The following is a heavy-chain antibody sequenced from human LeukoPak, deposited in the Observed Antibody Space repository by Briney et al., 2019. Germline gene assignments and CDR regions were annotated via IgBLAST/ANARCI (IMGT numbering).Heavy chain of an antibody. V-gene: IGHV1-69*04. J-gene: IGHJ5*02. D-gene: IGHD6-6*01. Sequence: SVKVSCKASGGTFSSYAISWVRQAPGQGLEWMGRIIPILGIANYAQKFQGRVTITADKSTSTAYMKLSSLRSEDTAVYYCARGEAHLAARRNWFDPWGQGTLVTVSS. CDR3: ARGEAHLAARRNWFDP. CDR1: GGTFSSYA. CDR2: IIPILGIA.